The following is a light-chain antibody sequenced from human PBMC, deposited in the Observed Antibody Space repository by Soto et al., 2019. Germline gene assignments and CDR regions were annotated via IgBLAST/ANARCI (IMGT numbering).Light chain of an antibody. J-gene: IGKJ5*01. CDR3: QQYYSYPPT. Sequence: AIRMTQSPSSLSASTGDRVTITCRASQGISSYLAWYQQNPGKAPKLLIYAASTLQSGVPSRFSGSGSGTDFTLTISCLQSEDFATYYCQQYYSYPPTFGQGTRLEIK. V-gene: IGKV1-8*01. CDR2: AAS. CDR1: QGISSY.